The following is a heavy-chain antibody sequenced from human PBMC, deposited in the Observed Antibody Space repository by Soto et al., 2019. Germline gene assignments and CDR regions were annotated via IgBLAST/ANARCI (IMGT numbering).Heavy chain of an antibody. CDR2: ISSGSTTI. CDR3: ARVRRNDASDYYGMDV. D-gene: IGHD1-1*01. V-gene: IGHV3-48*02. J-gene: IGHJ6*02. CDR1: GFSFSSST. Sequence: GGSLRLSCAASGFSFSSSTMNWVRQAPGKGLEWVSYISSGSTTIYYAESVKGRFTISRDNGKNSLYLQMNSLRDEDTAVYYCARVRRNDASDYYGMDVWGQGTTVTVSS.